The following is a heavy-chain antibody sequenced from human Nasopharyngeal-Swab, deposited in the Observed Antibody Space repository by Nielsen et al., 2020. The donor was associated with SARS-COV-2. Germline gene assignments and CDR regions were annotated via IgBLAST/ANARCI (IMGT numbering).Heavy chain of an antibody. CDR3: ARHLSRTYYYGSGVRDFDY. V-gene: IGHV3-21*01. J-gene: IGHJ4*02. Sequence: GESLKISCAASGFTFSTYTMNWVRQAPGKGLEWVSSISSSGIYIYNADSLKGRFTISRDNAKNSLYLQMNSLRAEDTAVYYCARHLSRTYYYGSGVRDFDYWGQGTLVTVSS. D-gene: IGHD3-10*01. CDR1: GFTFSTYT. CDR2: ISSSGIYI.